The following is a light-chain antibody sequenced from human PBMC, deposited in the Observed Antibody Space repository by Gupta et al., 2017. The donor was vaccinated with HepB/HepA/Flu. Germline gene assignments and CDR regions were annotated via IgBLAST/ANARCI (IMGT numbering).Light chain of an antibody. CDR2: AAS. V-gene: IGKV1-12*01. CDR1: QASSNW. CDR3: QQANSFPRT. J-gene: IGKJ4*02. Sequence: DIQVTQSPSSVSPSVGAAVPHTCRASQASSNWLAWYQQKPGKVPKRLIYAASSLQSGVSSRFSGSGSGTDFTLTISSLQLEDFATYYCQQANSFPRTFGGGTRVEIK.